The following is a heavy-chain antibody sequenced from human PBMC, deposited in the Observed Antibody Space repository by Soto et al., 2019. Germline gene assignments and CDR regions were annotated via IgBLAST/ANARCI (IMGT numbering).Heavy chain of an antibody. V-gene: IGHV1-58*01. CDR3: AADPRGYYDSSGYLTYFDY. CDR1: GFTFTSSA. CDR2: IVVGSGNT. J-gene: IGHJ4*02. Sequence: ASVKVSCKASGFTFTSSAVQWVRQARGQRLEWIGWIVVGSGNTNYAQKFQERVTITRDMSTSTAYMELSSLRSEDTAVYYCAADPRGYYDSSGYLTYFDYWGQGTLVTVSS. D-gene: IGHD3-22*01.